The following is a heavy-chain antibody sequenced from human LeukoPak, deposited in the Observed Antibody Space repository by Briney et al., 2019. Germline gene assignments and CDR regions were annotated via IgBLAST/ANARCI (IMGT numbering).Heavy chain of an antibody. J-gene: IGHJ6*04. D-gene: IGHD3-10*02. CDR2: ISSSGSTI. CDR3: AELGITMIGGV. Sequence: GGSLRLSCAASGFSFSSYEMNWARQAPGKGLEWVSYISSSGSTIYYADSVKGRFTISRDNAKNSLYLQMNSLRAEDTAVYYCAELGITMIGGVWGKGTTVTISS. CDR1: GFSFSSYE. V-gene: IGHV3-48*03.